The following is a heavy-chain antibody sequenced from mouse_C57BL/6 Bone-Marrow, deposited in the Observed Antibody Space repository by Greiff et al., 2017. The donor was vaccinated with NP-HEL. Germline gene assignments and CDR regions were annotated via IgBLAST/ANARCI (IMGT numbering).Heavy chain of an antibody. CDR2: IYPRSGNT. V-gene: IGHV1-81*01. CDR1: GYTFTSYG. D-gene: IGHD1-1*01. CDR3: ARSLSSRVAY. J-gene: IGHJ3*01. Sequence: QVQLQQSGAELARPGASVKLSCKASGYTFTSYGISWVKQRTGQGLEWIGEIYPRSGNTYYNEKFKGKATLTADKSSSTAYKELRSLTAEASAFYFGARSLSSRVAYWGQGTRVTVSA.